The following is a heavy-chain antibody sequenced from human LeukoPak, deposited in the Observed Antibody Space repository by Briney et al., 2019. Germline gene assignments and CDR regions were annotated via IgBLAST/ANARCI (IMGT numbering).Heavy chain of an antibody. Sequence: PSETLSLTCTVSGGSISSYYWSWIRQPPGKGLDWIGYIYYSGSTNYNPSLKSRVTISVDTSKNQFSLKLSSVTAADTAVYYCARGSSSLVAAFDIWGQGTMVTVSS. CDR1: GGSISSYY. J-gene: IGHJ3*02. V-gene: IGHV4-59*01. D-gene: IGHD6-6*01. CDR2: IYYSGST. CDR3: ARGSSSLVAAFDI.